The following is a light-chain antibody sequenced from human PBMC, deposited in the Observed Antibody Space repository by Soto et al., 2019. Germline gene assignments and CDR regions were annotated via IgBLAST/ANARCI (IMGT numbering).Light chain of an antibody. Sequence: DIVMTQSPESLSLSLSERATINCKSSQTFLYSSNNKNHLAWYQQRPGQPPKLLFSWASTRESGVPDRFSASGSGTDFTLSIGSLQAEDVAVYYCQQYYSTPLTFGGGTKVDI. V-gene: IGKV4-1*01. CDR3: QQYYSTPLT. CDR2: WAS. CDR1: QTFLYSSNNKNH. J-gene: IGKJ4*01.